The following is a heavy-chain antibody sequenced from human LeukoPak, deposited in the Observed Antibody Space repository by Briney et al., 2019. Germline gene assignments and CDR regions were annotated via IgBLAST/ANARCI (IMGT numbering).Heavy chain of an antibody. Sequence: SQTLSLTCTVSGGSISSGTYYWSWIRQPAGKGLEWIGRIYTTGSTNYNPSLKSRVTISVDTSKNQFSLKLSSVTAAGTAVYYCARGPSWQAFDIWGQGTMVTVSS. D-gene: IGHD6-13*01. CDR1: GGSISSGTYY. CDR2: IYTTGST. CDR3: ARGPSWQAFDI. J-gene: IGHJ3*02. V-gene: IGHV4-61*02.